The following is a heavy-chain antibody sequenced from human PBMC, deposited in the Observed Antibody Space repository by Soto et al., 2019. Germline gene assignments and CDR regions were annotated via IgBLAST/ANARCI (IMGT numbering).Heavy chain of an antibody. D-gene: IGHD3-10*01. CDR2: IKSKTDGWTT. V-gene: IGHV3-15*01. CDR3: TTGGHYYGD. J-gene: IGHJ4*02. CDR1: GFTVSNAW. Sequence: EVQLVESGGDLVKPGGSLRLSCAASGFTVSNAWMSWVRQAPGKGLEWVGRIKSKTDGWTTDYAAPVKGRFTISRDDSKNTLHLQMNSLKTEDTAVYYCTTGGHYYGDWGQGTLVTVSS.